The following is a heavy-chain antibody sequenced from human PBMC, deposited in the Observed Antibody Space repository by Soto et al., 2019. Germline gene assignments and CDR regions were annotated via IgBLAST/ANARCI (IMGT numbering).Heavy chain of an antibody. CDR1: GFTFSSYA. Sequence: EVQLLESGGGLVQPGGSLRLSCATSGFTFSSYAMAWVRQAPGKGLEWVSAISGSGGITYHAASVKGRFSISRDNSRNMRYLQMNSLGAEDTAVYYCASAAHYDFWSGYYYMDVWGIGTTVTVSS. D-gene: IGHD3-3*01. CDR3: ASAAHYDFWSGYYYMDV. CDR2: ISGSGGIT. J-gene: IGHJ6*03. V-gene: IGHV3-23*01.